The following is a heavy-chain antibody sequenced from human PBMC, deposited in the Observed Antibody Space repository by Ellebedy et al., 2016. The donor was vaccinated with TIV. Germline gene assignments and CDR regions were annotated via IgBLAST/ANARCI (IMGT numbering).Heavy chain of an antibody. D-gene: IGHD3-22*01. V-gene: IGHV1-46*01. Sequence: ASVKVSCKASGYTFTSYFLYWVRQAPGQGLEWMGIINPTSGSSNYAQKFQGRVTVTRATSTSTVYMELSSLRSEDTAVYYCARGDNYYYDSSGYYYSYWGQGTLVTVSS. CDR2: INPTSGSS. J-gene: IGHJ4*02. CDR3: ARGDNYYYDSSGYYYSY. CDR1: GYTFTSYF.